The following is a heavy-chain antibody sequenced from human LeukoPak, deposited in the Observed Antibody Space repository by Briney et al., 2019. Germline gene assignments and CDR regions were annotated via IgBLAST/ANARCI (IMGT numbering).Heavy chain of an antibody. CDR1: GYSFTSYW. CDR3: ARLGRYEHLGIAPLYNWFDP. V-gene: IGHV5-51*01. J-gene: IGHJ5*02. Sequence: GESLKISCKGSGYSFTSYWIGWVRQMPGKGLEWMGIIYPGDSDTRYSPSFQGQVTISADKSISTAYLQWSSLKASDTAMYYCARLGRYEHLGIAPLYNWFDPWGQGTLVTVSS. CDR2: IYPGDSDT. D-gene: IGHD6-13*01.